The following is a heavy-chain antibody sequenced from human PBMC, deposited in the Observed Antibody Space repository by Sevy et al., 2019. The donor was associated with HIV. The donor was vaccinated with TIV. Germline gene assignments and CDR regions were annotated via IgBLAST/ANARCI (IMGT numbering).Heavy chain of an antibody. Sequence: GGSLRLSCAASGFTFSSYSMNWVRQAPGKGLEWVSSISSSSSYIYYADSVKGRFTISRDKAKNSRYRQTNSLRAEDTAVYYCARSDPPGGITIFGVVTDASDNWFDPWGQGTLVTVSS. V-gene: IGHV3-21*01. D-gene: IGHD3-3*01. J-gene: IGHJ5*02. CDR1: GFTFSSYS. CDR2: ISSSSSYI. CDR3: ARSDPPGGITIFGVVTDASDNWFDP.